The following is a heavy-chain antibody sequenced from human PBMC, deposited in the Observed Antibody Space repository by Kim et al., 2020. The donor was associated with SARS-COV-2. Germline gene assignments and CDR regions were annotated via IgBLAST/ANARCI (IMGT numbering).Heavy chain of an antibody. D-gene: IGHD3-3*01. CDR2: SNK. CDR3: ARDASGPDY. V-gene: IGHV3-33*01. Sequence: SNKSYAASAKGRFAIARDTPKNQLYLQMNGLGAEDSAVYYCARDASGPDYWGQGTLVTVSS. J-gene: IGHJ4*02.